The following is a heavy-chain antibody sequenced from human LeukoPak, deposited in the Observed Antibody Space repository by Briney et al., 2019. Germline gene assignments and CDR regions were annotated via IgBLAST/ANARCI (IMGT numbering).Heavy chain of an antibody. CDR2: ISYDGSNK. J-gene: IGHJ6*02. V-gene: IGHV3-30*18. Sequence: GGSLRLSCAASGFTFSSYAMSWVRQAPGKGLEWVAVISYDGSNKYYADSVKGRFTISRDNSKNTLYLQMNSLRAEDTAVYYCAKGIMDVWGQGTTVTVSS. CDR1: GFTFSSYA. CDR3: AKGIMDV.